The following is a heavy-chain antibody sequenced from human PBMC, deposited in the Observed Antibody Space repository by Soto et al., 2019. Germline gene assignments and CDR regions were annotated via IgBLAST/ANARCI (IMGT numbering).Heavy chain of an antibody. D-gene: IGHD3-10*01. J-gene: IGHJ3*01. CDR3: AREGVPPKGDAFDV. Sequence: QLQLQESGPGLVKPSETLSLTCTVSGDSINSSSYYWGWIRQPPGKGLEWIGSIYYTGSTYYNPSLKSRVTISVDTSKSQFSLKLNSVTAADTAVYYCAREGVPPKGDAFDVWGQGTMVTVSS. CDR2: IYYTGST. CDR1: GDSINSSSYY. V-gene: IGHV4-39*02.